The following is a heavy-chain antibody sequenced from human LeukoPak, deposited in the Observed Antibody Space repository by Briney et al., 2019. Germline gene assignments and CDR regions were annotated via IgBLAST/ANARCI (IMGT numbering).Heavy chain of an antibody. CDR2: IWYDGSNK. CDR3: ARYVGGGNSGGFDF. CDR1: GFTFNSYD. Sequence: GGSLRLSCAASGFTFNSYDMHWLRQAPGKGLEWVALIWYDGSNKYYADSVKGRFTISRDNSKNTLNLQMNSLRDEDTAVYYCARYVGGGNSGGFDFWGQGTLVIVSS. D-gene: IGHD4-23*01. V-gene: IGHV3-33*01. J-gene: IGHJ4*02.